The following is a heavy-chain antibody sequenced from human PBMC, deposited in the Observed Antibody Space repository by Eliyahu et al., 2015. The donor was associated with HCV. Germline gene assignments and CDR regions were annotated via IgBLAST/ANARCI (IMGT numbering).Heavy chain of an antibody. D-gene: IGHD2-15*01. J-gene: IGHJ4*02. CDR1: GFXXXXHS. V-gene: IGHV3-48*04. CDR3: ARVSGGYCSGGSCYAGYFDY. Sequence: EVQLVESGGGLGQPGGSLRXXCAASGFXXXXHSFNWVRQAPGKGLEWVSYITGSSHIIYYTDSVKGRFTISRDNAKNSLFLQMNSLRVEDTAVYYCARVSGGYCSGGSCYAGYFDYWGQEILVTVSS. CDR2: ITGSSHII.